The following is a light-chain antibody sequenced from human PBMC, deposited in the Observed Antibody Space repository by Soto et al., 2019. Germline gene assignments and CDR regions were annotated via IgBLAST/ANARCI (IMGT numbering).Light chain of an antibody. J-gene: IGLJ1*01. CDR1: SSDIGGYNY. Sequence: QPVLTQPASVSGSPGQSITISCTGTSSDIGGYNYVSWYQQHPGKAPKLMIYDVSNRPSGVSNRFSGSKSGNTASLTISGLQAEDEADYYCSSYTSSNTLGVFGTRTKLTVL. V-gene: IGLV2-14*01. CDR3: SSYTSSNTLGV. CDR2: DVS.